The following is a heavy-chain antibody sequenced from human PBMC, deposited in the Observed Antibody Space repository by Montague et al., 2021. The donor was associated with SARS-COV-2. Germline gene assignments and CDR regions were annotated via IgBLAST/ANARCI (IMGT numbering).Heavy chain of an antibody. D-gene: IGHD3-9*01. Sequence: TLSLTCTVSGGSISSGGYYWSWIRQHPGKGLEWIGYIYYSGSTYYNPSLKSRVTISVDTSKNQFSLKLSSVTAADTAVYYCARAFFLTGFNPGDPRYYYYYGMDVWGQGTTVTVSS. J-gene: IGHJ6*02. CDR2: IYYSGST. CDR1: GGSISSGGYY. CDR3: ARAFFLTGFNPGDPRYYYYYGMDV. V-gene: IGHV4-31*03.